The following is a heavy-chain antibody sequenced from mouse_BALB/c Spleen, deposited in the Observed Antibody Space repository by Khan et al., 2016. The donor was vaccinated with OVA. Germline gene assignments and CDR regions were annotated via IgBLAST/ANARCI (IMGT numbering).Heavy chain of an antibody. CDR3: ARSLVDYYAMDY. D-gene: IGHD2-2*01. Sequence: EVELVESGGGLVKPGGSLKLSCSASGFTFSSFAMSWVRQTPEKRLEWVATISTGGHYTFYPDSVKGRFNISRANATNHLYLQMSSLRSEDTSMYYCARSLVDYYAMDYWGQGTSVTDSS. CDR2: ISTGGHYT. J-gene: IGHJ4*01. CDR1: GFTFSSFA. V-gene: IGHV5-9-3*01.